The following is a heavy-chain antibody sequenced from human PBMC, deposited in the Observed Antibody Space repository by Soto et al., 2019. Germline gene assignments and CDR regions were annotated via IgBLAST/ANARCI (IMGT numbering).Heavy chain of an antibody. V-gene: IGHV1-69*13. CDR3: ARDPRGSGSYERE. CDR2: IIPIFGTA. J-gene: IGHJ4*02. D-gene: IGHD3-10*01. CDR1: GGTFSSYA. Sequence: SVKVSCKASGGTFSSYAISWVRQAPGQGLEWMGGIIPIFGTANYAQKFQGRVTIAADESTSTAYMELSSLRSEDTAVYYCARDPRGSGSYEREWGQGTLVTVSS.